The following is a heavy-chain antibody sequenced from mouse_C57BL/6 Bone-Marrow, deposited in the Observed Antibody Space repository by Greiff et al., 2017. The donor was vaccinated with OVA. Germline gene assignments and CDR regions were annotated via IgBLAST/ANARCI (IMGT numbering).Heavy chain of an antibody. Sequence: QVTLQESGPGILQPSQTLSLTCSSSGFSLSTFGMGVGWIRQPSGKGLEWLAHIWWDDDKYYNPVLKSRLTISKDTSKNQVFLKIANGDTADTATYYCARIASNYYGGSYEFAYWGQGTLVTVSA. CDR1: GFSLSTFGMG. CDR2: IWWDDDK. J-gene: IGHJ3*01. V-gene: IGHV8-8*01. CDR3: ARIASNYYGGSYEFAY. D-gene: IGHD1-1*01.